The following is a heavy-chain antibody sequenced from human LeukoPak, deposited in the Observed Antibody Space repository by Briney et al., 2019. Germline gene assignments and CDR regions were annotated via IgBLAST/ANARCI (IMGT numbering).Heavy chain of an antibody. CDR1: GYSISSGYY. CDR2: IYHSGST. D-gene: IGHD3-10*01. Sequence: SETLSLTCTVSGYSISSGYYWGWIRQPPGKGLEWIGSIYHSGSTYYNPSLKSRVTISVDTSKNQFSLKLSSVTAADTAVYYCARASYYYGSGSRNMDVWGKGTTVTVSS. V-gene: IGHV4-38-2*02. CDR3: ARASYYYGSGSRNMDV. J-gene: IGHJ6*03.